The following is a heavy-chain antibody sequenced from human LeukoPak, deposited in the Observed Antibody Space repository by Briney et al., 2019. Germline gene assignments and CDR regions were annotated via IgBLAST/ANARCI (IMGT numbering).Heavy chain of an antibody. CDR1: GFTFSSYA. J-gene: IGHJ4*02. CDR2: LSGSGGYT. D-gene: IGHD3-3*01. V-gene: IGHV3-23*01. Sequence: GSLRLSCAASGFTFSSYAMSWVRQAPGKGLEWVSALSGSGGYTYYGDSVKGRFTISRDNSKSTLYLQMNSLRAEDTAVYYCAKDRSDFWSGYYAFDYWGQGTLVTVSS. CDR3: AKDRSDFWSGYYAFDY.